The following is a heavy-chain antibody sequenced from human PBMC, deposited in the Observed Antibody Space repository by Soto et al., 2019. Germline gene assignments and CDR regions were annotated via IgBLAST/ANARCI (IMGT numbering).Heavy chain of an antibody. Sequence: PSETLSLTCTVSGGSISSYYWSWIRQPPGKGLEWIGYIYYSGSTNYNPSLKSRVTISVDTSKNQFSLKLSSVTAADTAVYYCARRVTDYDILTGYYIDYWGQGTLVTASS. CDR3: ARRVTDYDILTGYYIDY. J-gene: IGHJ4*02. CDR2: IYYSGST. D-gene: IGHD3-9*01. CDR1: GGSISSYY. V-gene: IGHV4-59*08.